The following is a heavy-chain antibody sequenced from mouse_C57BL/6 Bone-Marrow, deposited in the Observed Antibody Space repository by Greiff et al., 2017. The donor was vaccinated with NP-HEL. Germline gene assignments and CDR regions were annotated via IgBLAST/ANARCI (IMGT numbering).Heavy chain of an antibody. CDR1: GFTFSDAW. CDR2: IRNKANNHAT. D-gene: IGHD1-1*01. Sequence: EVQRVESGGGLVQPGGSMKLSCAASGFTFSDAWMDWVRQSPEKGLEWVAEIRNKANNHATYYAESVKGRFTISRDDSKSSVYLQMNSLRAEDTGIYYCTRPIYYGDAMDYWGQGTSVTVSS. V-gene: IGHV6-6*01. J-gene: IGHJ4*01. CDR3: TRPIYYGDAMDY.